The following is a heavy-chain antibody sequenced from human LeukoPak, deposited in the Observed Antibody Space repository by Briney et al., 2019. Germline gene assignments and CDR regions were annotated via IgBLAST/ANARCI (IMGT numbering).Heavy chain of an antibody. D-gene: IGHD5-18*01. CDR3: ARVQGRYSYGSGFYY. Sequence: GRSLRLSCAASGFTFSSYAMHWVRHAPGKGLESVAVISYDGSNKYYADSVKGRFTISRDNSKNTLYLQMNSLRAEDTAVYCCARVQGRYSYGSGFYYWGQGTLVTVSS. J-gene: IGHJ4*02. CDR2: ISYDGSNK. CDR1: GFTFSSYA. V-gene: IGHV3-30*04.